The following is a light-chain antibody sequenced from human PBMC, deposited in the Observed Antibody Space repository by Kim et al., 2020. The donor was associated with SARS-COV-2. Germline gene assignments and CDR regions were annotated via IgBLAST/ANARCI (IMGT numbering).Light chain of an antibody. CDR2: SAS. Sequence: EIVMTQSPATLSMSPGERATLSCRASQSVRTNLAWYQQKPGQAPRLLIYSASTGATGVPDRVSGSGSGTEFTLTISSLQSEDSAVYYCQQYNNWPLTFGGGTKVDIK. CDR3: QQYNNWPLT. J-gene: IGKJ4*01. V-gene: IGKV3-15*01. CDR1: QSVRTN.